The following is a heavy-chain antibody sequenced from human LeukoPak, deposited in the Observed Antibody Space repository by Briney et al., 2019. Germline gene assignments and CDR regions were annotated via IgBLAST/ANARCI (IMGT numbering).Heavy chain of an antibody. CDR3: ARDLVVPAASSDY. CDR1: GFTFSSHS. CDR2: ISSSSSYI. D-gene: IGHD2-2*01. V-gene: IGHV3-21*01. Sequence: GGSLRLSCAASGFTFSSHSMNWVRQAPGKGLEWVSSISSSSSYIYYADSVKGRFTISRDNAKNSLYLQMNSLRAEDTAVYYCARDLVVPAASSDYWGQGTLVTVSS. J-gene: IGHJ4*02.